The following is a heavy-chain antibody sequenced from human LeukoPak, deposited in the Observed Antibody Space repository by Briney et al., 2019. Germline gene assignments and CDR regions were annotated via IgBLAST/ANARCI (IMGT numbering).Heavy chain of an antibody. V-gene: IGHV1-8*02. Sequence: ASVKVSCKASGYTFTSYGISWVRQAPGQGLEWMGWMNPNSGNTGYAQKFQGRVTMTRNTSISTAYMELSSLRSEDTAVYYCARGPTRYCSGGSCYGEYYFDYWGQGTLVTVSS. CDR1: GYTFTSYG. CDR3: ARGPTRYCSGGSCYGEYYFDY. D-gene: IGHD2-15*01. CDR2: MNPNSGNT. J-gene: IGHJ4*02.